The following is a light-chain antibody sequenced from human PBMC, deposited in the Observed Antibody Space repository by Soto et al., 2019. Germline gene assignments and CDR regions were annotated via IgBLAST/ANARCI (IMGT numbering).Light chain of an antibody. CDR3: QQYNNWPRVT. CDR1: QSVSSN. CDR2: GAS. V-gene: IGKV3-15*01. Sequence: EIVMTQSPATLSVSPGERATLSCRASQSVSSNLAWYQQKPGQAPRLLIYGASTRATGIPARFSGSGSGTEFTLTISSLQSEDFAVYYYQQYNNWPRVTFGGGTKVEIK. J-gene: IGKJ4*01.